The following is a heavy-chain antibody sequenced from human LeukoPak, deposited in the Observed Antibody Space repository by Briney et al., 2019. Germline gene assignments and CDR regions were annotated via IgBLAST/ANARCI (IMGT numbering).Heavy chain of an antibody. Sequence: AETLSLTCSVSCYSISSGYYGVWIRQPPGKGLEGRGSIYHSGSTYYNPSLQSRVTISVDTSKNQFSLKLRSVTAADTAVYYCARDRMGSATLGFDYWGQGTLVTVSS. CDR2: IYHSGST. CDR1: CYSISSGYY. J-gene: IGHJ4*02. CDR3: ARDRMGSATLGFDY. V-gene: IGHV4-38-2*02. D-gene: IGHD1-26*01.